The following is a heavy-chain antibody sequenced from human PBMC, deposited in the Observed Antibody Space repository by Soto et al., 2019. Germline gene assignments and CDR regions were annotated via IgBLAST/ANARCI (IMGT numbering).Heavy chain of an antibody. J-gene: IGHJ6*03. Sequence: SLRLSCAASGFTFSSYSMNWVRQAPGKGLEWVSSISSSSSYIYYADSVKGRFTISRDNAKNSLYLQMNSLRAEDTAVYYCARAGSDCSSTSCYGPYQYYYYYYMDVWGKGTTVTVSS. V-gene: IGHV3-21*01. CDR1: GFTFSSYS. CDR2: ISSSSSYI. CDR3: ARAGSDCSSTSCYGPYQYYYYYYMDV. D-gene: IGHD2-2*01.